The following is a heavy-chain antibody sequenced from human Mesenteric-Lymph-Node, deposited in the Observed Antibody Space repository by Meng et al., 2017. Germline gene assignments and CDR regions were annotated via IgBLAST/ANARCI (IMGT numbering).Heavy chain of an antibody. V-gene: IGHV3-21*04. J-gene: IGHJ4*02. Sequence: GGSLRLSCAASGFTFNSFTMNWVRQAPGKGLEWVSSIISNSAYIYYAESVKGRFTISRDNAKNSLYLQMNSLRAEDTAVYYCAKRLDSSDYGRCFDYWGQGALVTVSS. CDR3: AKRLDSSDYGRCFDY. CDR1: GFTFNSFT. CDR2: IISNSAYI. D-gene: IGHD3-22*01.